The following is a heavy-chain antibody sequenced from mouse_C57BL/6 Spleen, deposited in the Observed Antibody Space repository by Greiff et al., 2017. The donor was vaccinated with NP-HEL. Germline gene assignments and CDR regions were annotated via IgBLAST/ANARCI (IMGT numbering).Heavy chain of an antibody. V-gene: IGHV5-4*01. CDR3: ARDDGYAMDY. D-gene: IGHD2-3*01. J-gene: IGHJ4*01. Sequence: DVMLVESGGGLVKPGGSLKLSCAASGFTFSSYAMSWVRQTPEKRLEWVATISDGGSYTYYPDNVKGRFTISRDNAKNNLYLQMSHLKSEDTAMYYCARDDGYAMDYWGKGTSVTVSS. CDR1: GFTFSSYA. CDR2: ISDGGSYT.